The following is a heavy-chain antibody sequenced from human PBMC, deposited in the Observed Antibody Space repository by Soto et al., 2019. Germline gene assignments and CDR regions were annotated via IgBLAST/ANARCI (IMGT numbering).Heavy chain of an antibody. CDR3: ARLRVAASNYFDY. D-gene: IGHD6-13*01. V-gene: IGHV4-59*08. Sequence: PSETLSLTCTVSGDSISSYSWSWIRQPPGKGLEWIGYIYHSGSTYYNPSLKSRVTISVDRSKNQFSLKLSSVTAADTAVYYCARLRVAASNYFDYWGQGTLVTVSS. CDR2: IYHSGST. CDR1: GDSISSYS. J-gene: IGHJ4*02.